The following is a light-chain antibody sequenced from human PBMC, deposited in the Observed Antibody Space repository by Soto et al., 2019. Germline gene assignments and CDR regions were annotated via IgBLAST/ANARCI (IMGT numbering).Light chain of an antibody. V-gene: IGKV4-1*01. J-gene: IGKJ4*01. CDR1: QSVLYSSNNRNY. Sequence: VMSQTPDSLAVSLGERVTINCKSSQSVLYSSNNRNYLAWFQQKPGQPPKLLIYWASTRESGVPDRFSGSGSGTDFTLTISGLQAEDVAVYYCQQYYNTPLTFGGATKVDIK. CDR2: WAS. CDR3: QQYYNTPLT.